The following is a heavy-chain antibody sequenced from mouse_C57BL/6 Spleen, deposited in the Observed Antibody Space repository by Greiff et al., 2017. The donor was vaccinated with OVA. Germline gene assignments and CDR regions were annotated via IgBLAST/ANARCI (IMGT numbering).Heavy chain of an antibody. D-gene: IGHD2-1*01. Sequence: QVQLQQPGAELVRPGTSVKLSCKASGYTFTSYWMHWVKQRPGQGLEWIGVIDPSDSYTNYNQKFKGKATLTVDTSSSTAYMQLSSLTSEDAAVYYCARLVYGNSLDYGGQGTTLTVSS. V-gene: IGHV1-59*01. CDR2: IDPSDSYT. CDR3: ARLVYGNSLDY. CDR1: GYTFTSYW. J-gene: IGHJ2*01.